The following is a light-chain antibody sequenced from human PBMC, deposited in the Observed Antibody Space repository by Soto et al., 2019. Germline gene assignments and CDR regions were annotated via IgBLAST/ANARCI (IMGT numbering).Light chain of an antibody. CDR3: QQRSNWPPAT. CDR2: DAS. CDR1: ESISRS. J-gene: IGKJ5*01. Sequence: EIVRTQSRAILSVSPGERATLSCRASESISRSLAWYQQKPGQAPRLLISDASTRATGIPARFSGSGSGTDFTLTISSLEPEDFAVYYCQQRSNWPPATFGQGTRLEIK. V-gene: IGKV3-11*01.